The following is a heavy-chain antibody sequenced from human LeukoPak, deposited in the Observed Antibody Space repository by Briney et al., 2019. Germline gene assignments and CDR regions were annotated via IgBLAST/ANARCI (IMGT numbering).Heavy chain of an antibody. CDR2: VDPEDGET. V-gene: IGHV1-69-2*01. Sequence: GASAKVSCKASGYTFTDYYMHWVQQAPGKGLEWMGRVDPEDGETIYAEKFQGRVTITADTSTDTAYMELSSLKSEDTAVYYCATVATHVIYSSSYNLDYWGQGTLVTVSS. D-gene: IGHD6-6*01. CDR3: ATVATHVIYSSSYNLDY. CDR1: GYTFTDYY. J-gene: IGHJ4*02.